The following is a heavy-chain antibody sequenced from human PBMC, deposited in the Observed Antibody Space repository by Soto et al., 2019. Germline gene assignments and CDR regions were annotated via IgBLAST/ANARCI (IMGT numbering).Heavy chain of an antibody. CDR1: GFTLSGYA. J-gene: IGHJ6*03. V-gene: IGHV3-64*01. CDR2: ISRNGVGT. D-gene: IGHD6-6*01. CDR3: ARRARPDFYYMDV. Sequence: EVQLAESGGGLAQPGGSLRLSCAASGFTLSGYAMDWVRQAPGKGLEYVSVISRNGVGTYYANSVQGRFTISRDNSKNTVYLQMGSLRPEDMAVYYCARRARPDFYYMDVWGKGTTVTVSS.